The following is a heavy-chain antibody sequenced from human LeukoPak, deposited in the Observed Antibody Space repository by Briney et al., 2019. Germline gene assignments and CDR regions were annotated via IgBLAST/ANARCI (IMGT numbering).Heavy chain of an antibody. D-gene: IGHD2-2*02. CDR1: GFTFSSYS. Sequence: GGSLRLSCAASGFTFSSYSMTWVRQAPGKGLEWVSSISSSSSYIYDADSVKGRFTISRDNAKNSLYLQMKRLRAEDTAVYYCARDVVVVPAAICLDYWGQGTLVTVSS. J-gene: IGHJ4*02. CDR3: ARDVVVVPAAICLDY. V-gene: IGHV3-21*01. CDR2: ISSSSSYI.